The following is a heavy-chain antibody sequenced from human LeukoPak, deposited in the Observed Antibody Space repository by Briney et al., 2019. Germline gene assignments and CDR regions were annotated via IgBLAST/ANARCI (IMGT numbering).Heavy chain of an antibody. D-gene: IGHD4-17*01. CDR3: ARESYGASVFDY. CDR2: IYYSWST. CDR1: GGSISSGGYY. J-gene: IGHJ4*02. Sequence: SETLSLTCTVSGGSISSGGYYWSWIRQHPGKGLEWIGYIYYSWSTYYNPSLKSRVTISVDTSKNQFSLKLNSVTAADTAVYYCARESYGASVFDYWGQGTLVTVSS. V-gene: IGHV4-31*03.